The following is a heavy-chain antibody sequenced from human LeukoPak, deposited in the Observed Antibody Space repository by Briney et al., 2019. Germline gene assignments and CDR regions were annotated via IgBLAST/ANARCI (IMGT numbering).Heavy chain of an antibody. D-gene: IGHD3-22*01. Sequence: GASVKVSCKASGYTFTGYYMHWVRQAPGQGLEWMGWINPNSGGTNYAQKFQGRVTVTRDTSISTAYMELSRLRSDDTAVYYCAITYYYDSSGYSLFDYWGQGTLVTVSS. CDR3: AITYYYDSSGYSLFDY. CDR2: INPNSGGT. J-gene: IGHJ4*02. V-gene: IGHV1-2*02. CDR1: GYTFTGYY.